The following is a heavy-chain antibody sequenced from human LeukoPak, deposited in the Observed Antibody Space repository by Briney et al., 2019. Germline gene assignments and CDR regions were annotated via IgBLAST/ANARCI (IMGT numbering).Heavy chain of an antibody. V-gene: IGHV4-30-4*01. CDR2: IYYSGGT. CDR3: ARDGDGYYPHFGN. D-gene: IGHD3-22*01. J-gene: IGHJ4*02. CDR1: GGPINTDNY. Sequence: PSQTLSLTCTVSGGPINTDNYWSWIRQTPGKGLEWIGHIYYSGGTFYSPCLKSRLTISIDTSKNQFSLKLTSVTAADTAVYYCARDGDGYYPHFGNWGQGTLVPVSS.